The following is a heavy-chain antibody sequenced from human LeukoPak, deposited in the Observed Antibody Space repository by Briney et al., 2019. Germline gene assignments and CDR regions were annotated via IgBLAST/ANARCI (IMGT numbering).Heavy chain of an antibody. J-gene: IGHJ3*02. CDR2: ISSSSSYI. Sequence: PGGSLRLSCAASGFTFSSYSMNWVRQAPGKGLEWVSSISSSSSYIYYADSVKGRFTISRDNAKNSLYLQMNSLRAEDTAVYYCAREMSARDAFDIWGQGTMVTVSS. D-gene: IGHD6-25*01. CDR3: AREMSARDAFDI. CDR1: GFTFSSYS. V-gene: IGHV3-21*01.